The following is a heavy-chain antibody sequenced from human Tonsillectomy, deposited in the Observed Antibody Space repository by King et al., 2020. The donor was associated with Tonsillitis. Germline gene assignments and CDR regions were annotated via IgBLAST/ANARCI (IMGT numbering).Heavy chain of an antibody. CDR1: GGTFSSHA. Sequence: QLVQSGAEVKKPGSSVKVSCEASGGTFSSHAIIWVRQAPGQGLEWMGGITPIFGATNYAPKFQGRVTISADESTSTAYMELSSLSFEDTAVYYCARSLDYGGNRFDYWGQGTLVTVSS. D-gene: IGHD4-23*01. CDR2: ITPIFGAT. J-gene: IGHJ4*02. V-gene: IGHV1-69*12. CDR3: ARSLDYGGNRFDY.